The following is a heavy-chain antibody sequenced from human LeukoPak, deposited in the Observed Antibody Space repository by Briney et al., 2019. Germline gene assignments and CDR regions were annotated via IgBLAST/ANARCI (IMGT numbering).Heavy chain of an antibody. V-gene: IGHV3-15*01. J-gene: IGHJ6*02. D-gene: IGHD6-13*01. Sequence: PGGSLRLSCAASGFTFSNAWMSWVRQAPGKGLEWVGRIKSKTDGGTTDYAAPVKGRFTISRDDSKNTLYLQMNSLKTEDTAVYYRTSRSSWSYYYYGMDVWGQGTTVTVS. CDR1: GFTFSNAW. CDR2: IKSKTDGGTT. CDR3: TSRSSWSYYYYGMDV.